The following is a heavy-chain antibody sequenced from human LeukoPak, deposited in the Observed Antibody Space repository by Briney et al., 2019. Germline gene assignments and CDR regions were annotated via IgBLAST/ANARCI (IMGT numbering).Heavy chain of an antibody. J-gene: IGHJ5*02. D-gene: IGHD3-22*01. V-gene: IGHV3-30*14. CDR1: GFTFSNYA. CDR2: VSHDGIQT. Sequence: PGGSLRLSCAASGFTFSNYAMHWVRQGLVKGLESMAVVSHDGIQTYYADSVKGRFTISRDNPKNTLYLQMNSLRAEDTAVYYCARDRGYDSSGYGRPINWFDPWGQGTLVTVSS. CDR3: ARDRGYDSSGYGRPINWFDP.